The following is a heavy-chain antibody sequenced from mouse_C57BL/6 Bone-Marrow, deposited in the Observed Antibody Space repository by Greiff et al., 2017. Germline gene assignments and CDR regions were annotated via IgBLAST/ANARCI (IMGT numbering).Heavy chain of an antibody. CDR3: GRMGVWDQKDYAMDY. Sequence: QVQLQQPGAELVKPGASVKMSCKASGYTFTSYWITWVKQRPGQGLEWIGDIYPGSGSTNYNEKFKSKATLTVDTSSSTAYMQLSSLTSEDSAVYYCGRMGVWDQKDYAMDYWGQGTSVTVSS. J-gene: IGHJ4*01. V-gene: IGHV1-55*01. D-gene: IGHD4-1*01. CDR1: GYTFTSYW. CDR2: IYPGSGST.